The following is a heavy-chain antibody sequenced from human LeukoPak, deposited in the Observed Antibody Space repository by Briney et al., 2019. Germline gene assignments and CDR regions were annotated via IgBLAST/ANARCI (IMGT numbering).Heavy chain of an antibody. Sequence: GGSLRLSCAASGFTFSSYGMHWVRQAPGKGLEWVAFIRYDGSNKYYADSVKGRFTISRDNSKNTLYLQMNSLRAEDTAVYYCAKAYVGWLRAFDIWGQGTMVTVSS. CDR3: AKAYVGWLRAFDI. J-gene: IGHJ3*02. V-gene: IGHV3-30*02. D-gene: IGHD5-12*01. CDR2: IRYDGSNK. CDR1: GFTFSSYG.